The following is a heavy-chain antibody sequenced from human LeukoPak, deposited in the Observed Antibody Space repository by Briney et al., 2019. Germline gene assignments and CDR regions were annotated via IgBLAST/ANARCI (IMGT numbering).Heavy chain of an antibody. CDR2: IYYSGST. J-gene: IGHJ5*02. V-gene: IGHV4-59*08. CDR3: ARLYYHSSRYPNWLDP. CDR1: GDSISSYY. D-gene: IGHD3-22*01. Sequence: PSETLSLTCTVSGDSISSYYWSWIRQPPGKGLEWIGYIYYSGSTNYNPSLKSRVTISVDTSKNQFSLKLSSVTAADTAVYYCARLYYHSSRYPNWLDPWGQGTLVTASS.